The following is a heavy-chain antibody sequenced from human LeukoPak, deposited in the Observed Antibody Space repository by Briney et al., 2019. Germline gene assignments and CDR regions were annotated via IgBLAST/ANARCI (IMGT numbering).Heavy chain of an antibody. Sequence: GGSLRLSCAASGFTFRSYGMHWVRQAPGKGLEWVALIWYDGSNKYYVDSVKGRFTISRDNSKNTLYLQMNSLRAEDTAVYYCARDHGSGSPNVYFDYWGQGTLVTVSS. D-gene: IGHD3-10*01. V-gene: IGHV3-33*01. CDR1: GFTFRSYG. CDR3: ARDHGSGSPNVYFDY. CDR2: IWYDGSNK. J-gene: IGHJ4*02.